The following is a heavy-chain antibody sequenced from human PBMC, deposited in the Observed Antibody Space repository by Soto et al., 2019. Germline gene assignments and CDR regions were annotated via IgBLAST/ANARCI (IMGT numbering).Heavy chain of an antibody. CDR1: GFTFSSYG. D-gene: IGHD2-15*01. J-gene: IGHJ6*02. V-gene: IGHV3-33*03. CDR2: IWYNGSKK. Sequence: QVNLVESRGGVVQPGRSLRLSCAASGFTFSSYGMLWVRQAPGKGLEWVAVIWYNGSKKYYGESVKGRFTIFRDNSENTLYLEMSSLRAEDTAVYYCARQLAVPYAAYAMDVWGQGTTVTVSS. CDR3: ARQLAVPYAAYAMDV.